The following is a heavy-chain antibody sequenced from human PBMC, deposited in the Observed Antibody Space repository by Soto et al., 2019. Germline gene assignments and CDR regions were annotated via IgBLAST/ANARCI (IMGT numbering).Heavy chain of an antibody. Sequence: SETLSLTCTVSGGSISSYYWGWIRQPPGKGLEWIGYIYYSGSTNYNPSLKSRVTISVDTSKNQFSLKLSSVTAADTAVYYCARTVVVVPAAKYYFDYWGQGTLVTVSS. D-gene: IGHD2-2*01. V-gene: IGHV4-59*01. J-gene: IGHJ4*02. CDR2: IYYSGST. CDR3: ARTVVVVPAAKYYFDY. CDR1: GGSISSYY.